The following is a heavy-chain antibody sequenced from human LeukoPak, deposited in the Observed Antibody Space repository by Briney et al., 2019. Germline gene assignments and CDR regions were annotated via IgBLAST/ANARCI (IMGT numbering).Heavy chain of an antibody. CDR2: IYTTGST. CDR3: ARGGLPRENWFDP. V-gene: IGHV4-4*07. D-gene: IGHD1-26*01. J-gene: IGHJ5*02. CDR1: DGSISTYY. Sequence: SETLPLTCTVSDGSISTYYWSWIRQPAGKGLEWIGRIYTTGSTNYNPSLKSRVTMSVDTSKNQFSLKLSSVTAVDTAVYYCARGGLPRENWFDPWGQGTLVTVSS.